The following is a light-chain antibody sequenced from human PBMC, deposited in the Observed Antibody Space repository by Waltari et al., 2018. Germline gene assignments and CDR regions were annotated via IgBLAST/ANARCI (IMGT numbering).Light chain of an antibody. CDR2: AAS. CDR1: QGISSY. J-gene: IGKJ5*01. CDR3: QQVDSYPIT. V-gene: IGKV1-9*01. Sequence: NCRDCQGISSYLAWFQQKPGKAPKLLICAASTVQSGVPSRFGGSGSRTEFTLTISSLQPEDFAAYYCQQVDSYPITFGQGTRLEIK.